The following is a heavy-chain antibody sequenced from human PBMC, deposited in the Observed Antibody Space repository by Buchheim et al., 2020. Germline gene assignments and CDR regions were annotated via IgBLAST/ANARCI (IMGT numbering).Heavy chain of an antibody. CDR1: GFNFSSYW. CDR2: INSDGSST. CDR3: ARDLFARIAARPGGMDV. D-gene: IGHD6-6*01. V-gene: IGHV3-74*01. J-gene: IGHJ6*02. Sequence: EVRLVESGGGLVKPGGSLRVSCAASGFNFSSYWMHWVRQAPGKGLVWVSRINSDGSSTSYADSVKGRFTISRDNAKNTLYLQMNSLRAEDTAVYYCARDLFARIAARPGGMDVWGQGTT.